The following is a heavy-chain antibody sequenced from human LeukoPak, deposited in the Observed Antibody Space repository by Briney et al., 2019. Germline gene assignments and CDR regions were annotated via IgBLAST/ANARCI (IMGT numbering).Heavy chain of an antibody. Sequence: ASVKVSCKASGYTFTGYYMHWVRQAPGQGLEWMGWINPNSGGTNYAQKFQGRVTITRDTSASTAYMELSSLRSEDTAVYYCARDPMVRGVIITPALPPYFDYWGQGTLVTVSS. CDR3: ARDPMVRGVIITPALPPYFDY. CDR1: GYTFTGYY. D-gene: IGHD3-10*01. CDR2: INPNSGGT. J-gene: IGHJ4*02. V-gene: IGHV1-2*02.